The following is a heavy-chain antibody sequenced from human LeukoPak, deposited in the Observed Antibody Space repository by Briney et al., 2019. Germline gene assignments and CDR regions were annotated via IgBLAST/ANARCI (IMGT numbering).Heavy chain of an antibody. D-gene: IGHD2-21*01. CDR2: IYTSGST. V-gene: IGHV4-61*02. Sequence: SETLSLTCTVSGGSISSSSYYWSWIRQPAGKGLEWIGRIYTSGSTNYNPSLKSQVTISVDTSKNQFSLKLSSVTAADTAVYYCARGDSYNWFDPWGQGSLVTVSS. CDR3: ARGDSYNWFDP. CDR1: GGSISSSSYY. J-gene: IGHJ5*02.